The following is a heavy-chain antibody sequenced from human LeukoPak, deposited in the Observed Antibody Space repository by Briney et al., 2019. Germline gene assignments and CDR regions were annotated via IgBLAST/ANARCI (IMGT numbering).Heavy chain of an antibody. CDR1: GFTFSTYA. CDR2: ISGSGDST. CDR3: ATSPCSGGSCYSGYFDL. J-gene: IGHJ4*02. Sequence: AGGSLRLSCAASGFTFSTYAVNWVRQAPGKGLEWVSTISGSGDSTYYADSVKGRFTISRDSSRNTLYLQMDSLRAEDTAIYFCATSPCSGGSCYSGYFDLWGQGTLVTVSS. V-gene: IGHV3-23*01. D-gene: IGHD2-15*01.